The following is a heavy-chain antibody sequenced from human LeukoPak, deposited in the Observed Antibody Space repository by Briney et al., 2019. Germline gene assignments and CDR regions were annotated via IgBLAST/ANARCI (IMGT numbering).Heavy chain of an antibody. CDR3: ARDSLLYGSGTFDY. D-gene: IGHD3-10*01. V-gene: IGHV4-4*02. J-gene: IGHJ4*02. CDR2: IYHSGST. Sequence: SETLSLTCAVSGGSISSSNWWNWVRQPPGKGLEWIGEIYHSGSTNYNPSLKSRVTMSVDKSKNQFSLKLTSVTAADTAVYYCARDSLLYGSGTFDYWGQGTLVTVSS. CDR1: GGSISSSNW.